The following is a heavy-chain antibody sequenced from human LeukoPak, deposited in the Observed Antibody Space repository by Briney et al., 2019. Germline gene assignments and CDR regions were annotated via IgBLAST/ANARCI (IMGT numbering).Heavy chain of an antibody. CDR3: ARAVVGSRDY. CDR1: GGSFSGYY. J-gene: IGHJ4*02. Sequence: KPSETLSLTCAVYGGSFSGYYWSWLRQPPGKGLEWSGEINHSGSTNYNPSLKSRVTISVDTSKNQFSLKLSSVTAADTAVYYCARAVVGSRDYWGQGTLVTVSS. V-gene: IGHV4-34*01. D-gene: IGHD2-15*01. CDR2: INHSGST.